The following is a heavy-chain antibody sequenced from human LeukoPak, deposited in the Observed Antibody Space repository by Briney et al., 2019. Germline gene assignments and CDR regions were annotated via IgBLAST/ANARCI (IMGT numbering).Heavy chain of an antibody. J-gene: IGHJ4*02. D-gene: IGHD5-24*01. V-gene: IGHV1-18*01. CDR2: ISGYNGNT. CDR1: GYTFTNYG. Sequence: APVKVSCKASGYTFTNYGISWVRQAPGQGLEWMGWISGYNGNTNHAQKFQGRVTMTTDTSTSTAYMELRSLRSDDTAVYYCARDQGQRRDVYNFWWEDWGQGTLVTVSS. CDR3: ARDQGQRRDVYNFWWED.